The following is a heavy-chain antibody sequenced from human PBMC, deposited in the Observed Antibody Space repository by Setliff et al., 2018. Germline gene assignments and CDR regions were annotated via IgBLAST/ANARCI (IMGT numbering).Heavy chain of an antibody. Sequence: SETLSLTCTVSGASLRSGSNYWGWFRQPAGKGLEWVGRIHASGSPNYNPSLKSRVTISLDPSANQFSLNLSSVTAADTAFYYCAKERYFDWFFEDWGQGTLVTVSS. CDR3: AKERYFDWFFED. CDR1: GASLRSGSNY. J-gene: IGHJ4*02. CDR2: IHASGSP. V-gene: IGHV4-61*02. D-gene: IGHD3-9*01.